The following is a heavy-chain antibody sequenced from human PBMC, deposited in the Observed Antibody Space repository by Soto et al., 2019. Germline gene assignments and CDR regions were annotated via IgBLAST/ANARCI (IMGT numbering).Heavy chain of an antibody. CDR1: GFTFSSYA. J-gene: IGHJ5*02. CDR3: AKDLAARPGLGWFDP. Sequence: GVSLRRSCAASGFTFSSYAMIWVRQAPGKGLEWVSAISGSGGSTYYADSVKGRFTISRDNSKNTLYLQMNSLRAEDTAVYYCAKDLAARPGLGWFDPWGQGTLVTVSS. CDR2: ISGSGGST. D-gene: IGHD6-6*01. V-gene: IGHV3-23*01.